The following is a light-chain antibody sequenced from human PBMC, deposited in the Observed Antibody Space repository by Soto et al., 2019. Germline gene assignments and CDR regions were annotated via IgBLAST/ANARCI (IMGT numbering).Light chain of an antibody. CDR3: QQYDNFPTT. V-gene: IGKV1-33*01. CDR1: QSISSY. Sequence: DIRMTQSPSSLSASVGDRVTITCRASQSISSYLNWYQQKPGKAPKLLIYAASSLETGVPSRFSGSGSGTDFTFTISSLQPKDIATYYCQQYDNFPTTFGQGTRLEIK. CDR2: AAS. J-gene: IGKJ5*01.